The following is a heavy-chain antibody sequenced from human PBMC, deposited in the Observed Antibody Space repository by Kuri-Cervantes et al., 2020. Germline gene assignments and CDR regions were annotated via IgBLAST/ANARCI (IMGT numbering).Heavy chain of an antibody. CDR2: IYYSGST. J-gene: IGHJ6*02. D-gene: IGHD2-21*02. CDR1: GGSISSYY. Sequence: SETLSLTCTVSGGSISSYYWSWIRQPPGKGLEWIGYIYYSGSTNYNPSLKSRVTISVDTSKNQFSLKLSSVTAADTAVYYCAKDISQYCGGDCYPYGMDVWGQGTTVTVSS. V-gene: IGHV4-59*12. CDR3: AKDISQYCGGDCYPYGMDV.